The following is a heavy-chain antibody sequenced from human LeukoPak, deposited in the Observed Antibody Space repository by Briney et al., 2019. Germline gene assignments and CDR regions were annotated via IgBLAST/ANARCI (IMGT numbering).Heavy chain of an antibody. CDR3: AKSNTTSWCSFDY. CDR2: ISGSGNTT. Sequence: RGAPRLSCAAPGFNFSRYAMGWVRQAPGKGLEWVSTISGSGNTTYYADCVKGRFTISRDNTKNTLYLQMDSLRAEDTALYFCAKSNTTSWCSFDYWGQGTLVSVSS. V-gene: IGHV3-23*01. D-gene: IGHD6-13*01. CDR1: GFNFSRYA. J-gene: IGHJ4*02.